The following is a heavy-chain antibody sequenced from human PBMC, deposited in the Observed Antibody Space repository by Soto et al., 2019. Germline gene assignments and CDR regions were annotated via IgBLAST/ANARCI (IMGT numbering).Heavy chain of an antibody. CDR1: GGTFSSYT. D-gene: IGHD6-19*01. CDR3: ALGYRSGWWVGAFDT. Sequence: QVQLVQSGAEVKKPGSSVKVSCKASGGTFSSYTISWVRQAPGQGLEWMGRIIPILGIANYAQKFQGRVTITADKSTSTAYMELSSLRSEDTAVYYCALGYRSGWWVGAFDTWGQGTMVTACS. J-gene: IGHJ3*02. CDR2: IIPILGIA. V-gene: IGHV1-69*02.